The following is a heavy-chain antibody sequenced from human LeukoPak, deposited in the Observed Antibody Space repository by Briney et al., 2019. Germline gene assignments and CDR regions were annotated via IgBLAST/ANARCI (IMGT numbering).Heavy chain of an antibody. CDR3: ARDSMTTVTPVDY. J-gene: IGHJ4*02. CDR1: GFTFSSYS. Sequence: PGGSLRLSCAASGFTFSSYSMNWVRQAPGKGLEWVSSISSSSSYIYYADSVKGRFTISRDNAKNSLYLQMNSLRAEDTAVYYCARDSMTTVTPVDYWGQGTLVTVSS. CDR2: ISSSSSYI. D-gene: IGHD4-17*01. V-gene: IGHV3-21*01.